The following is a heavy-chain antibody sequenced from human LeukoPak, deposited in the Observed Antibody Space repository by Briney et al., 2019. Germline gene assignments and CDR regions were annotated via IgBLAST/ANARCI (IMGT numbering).Heavy chain of an antibody. J-gene: IGHJ5*02. Sequence: SETLSLTCTVSGGSISSYYWSWIRQPAGKGLEWIGRIYTSGSTNYNPSLKSRVTMSVDTSKNQFSLKLSSVTAADTAVYYCAREWRILSWDNWFDPWGQGTLVTVSS. CDR1: GGSISSYY. V-gene: IGHV4-4*07. CDR2: IYTSGST. CDR3: AREWRILSWDNWFDP. D-gene: IGHD1-26*01.